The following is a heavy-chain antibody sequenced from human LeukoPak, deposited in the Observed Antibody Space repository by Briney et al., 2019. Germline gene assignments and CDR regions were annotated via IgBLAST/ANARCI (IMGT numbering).Heavy chain of an antibody. CDR3: AKDGSTVTTPDS. J-gene: IGHJ4*02. V-gene: IGHV3-30*18. Sequence: GGSLRLSCAASGFSFSDYGMHWVRQAPGKGLEWVAVVSYDGSNKYYADSLKGRFTISRDNSENTLYLQMNSLRHEDTAVYYCAKDGSTVTTPDSWGQGTLVIVSS. CDR1: GFSFSDYG. D-gene: IGHD4-17*01. CDR2: VSYDGSNK.